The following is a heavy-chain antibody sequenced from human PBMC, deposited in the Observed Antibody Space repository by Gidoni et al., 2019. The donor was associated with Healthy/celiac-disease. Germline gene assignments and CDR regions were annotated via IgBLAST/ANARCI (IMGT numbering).Heavy chain of an antibody. V-gene: IGHV3-23*01. CDR2: SSESGSST. CDR3: GSSSWLY. D-gene: IGHD6-13*01. Sequence: EVQLLESGGGLVQPAGSLRLSCADSGFTFSSSAMSWVRQAPGKGLEWVSASSESGSSTYYADSVKSRFTISRDNSKNTLYLQMNSLRAEDTAVYYCGSSSWLYWGQGTLVTVSS. CDR1: GFTFSSSA. J-gene: IGHJ4*01.